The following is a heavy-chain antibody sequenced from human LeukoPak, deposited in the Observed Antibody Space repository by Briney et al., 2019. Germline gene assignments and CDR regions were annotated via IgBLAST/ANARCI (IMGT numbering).Heavy chain of an antibody. CDR3: ARSSSWYYFDY. V-gene: IGHV3-53*01. J-gene: IGHJ4*02. CDR2: IYSGGST. Sequence: GGSLRPSCAASGFTVSSNYMSWVRQAPGKGLEWVSVIYSGGSTYYADSVKGRFTISRDNSKNTLYLQMNSLRAEDTAMYYCARSSSWYYFDYWGQGTLVTVSS. D-gene: IGHD6-13*01. CDR1: GFTVSSNY.